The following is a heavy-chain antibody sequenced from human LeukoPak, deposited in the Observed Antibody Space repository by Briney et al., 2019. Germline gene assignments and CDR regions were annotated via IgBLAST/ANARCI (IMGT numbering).Heavy chain of an antibody. J-gene: IGHJ6*02. CDR1: GGSISSYY. Sequence: SETLSLTCTVSGGSISSYYWSWIRQPAGKGLEWIGRIYTSGSTNYNPSLKSRVTMSVDTSKNQFSLKLSSVTAADTAVYYCARHSGSYLYYRMDVWGQGTTVTVPS. CDR3: ARHSGSYLYYRMDV. D-gene: IGHD1-26*01. CDR2: IYTSGST. V-gene: IGHV4-4*07.